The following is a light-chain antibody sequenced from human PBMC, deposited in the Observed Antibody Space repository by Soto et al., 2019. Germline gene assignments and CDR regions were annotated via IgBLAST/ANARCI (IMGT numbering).Light chain of an antibody. CDR3: QQSYSTPPMYT. CDR2: AAS. CDR1: QSISSY. Sequence: DLQMTQSPSSLSASVGDRVTITCRASQSISSYLNWYQQKPGKAPKLLIYAASSLQSGVPSRFSGSGSGTDFTLTISSLQPEDFATYYCQQSYSTPPMYTFGQGTKVDIK. V-gene: IGKV1-39*01. J-gene: IGKJ2*01.